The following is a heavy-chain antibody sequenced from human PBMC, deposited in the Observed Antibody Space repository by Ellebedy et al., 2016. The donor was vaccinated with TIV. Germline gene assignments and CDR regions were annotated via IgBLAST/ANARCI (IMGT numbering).Heavy chain of an antibody. CDR3: GRGGTYAVY. CDR2: ISDDGSST. J-gene: IGHJ4*02. D-gene: IGHD1-26*01. Sequence: PGGSLRLSCAASGFTFSNFWMHWVRQVPGKGLVWVSRISDDGSSTSYADSVKGRFTISRDNAKNTLYLKMNSLRAEDTAVYYCGRGGTYAVYWGQGTLVTVSS. V-gene: IGHV3-74*01. CDR1: GFTFSNFW.